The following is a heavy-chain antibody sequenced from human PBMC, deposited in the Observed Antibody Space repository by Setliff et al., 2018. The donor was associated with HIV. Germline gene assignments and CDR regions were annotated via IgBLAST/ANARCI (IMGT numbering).Heavy chain of an antibody. CDR2: IYTSGGT. J-gene: IGHJ3*02. CDR1: GGSISSYY. CDR3: ARLWGSAQAFYI. V-gene: IGHV4-4*07. Sequence: LSLTCTVSGGSISSYYWSWIRQPAGKGLEWIGRIYTSGGTKYNPSLKSRVTMSIDTSKNQFSLKLSSLTAADTAVYYCARLWGSAQAFYIWVQGTMVTVSS. D-gene: IGHD7-27*01.